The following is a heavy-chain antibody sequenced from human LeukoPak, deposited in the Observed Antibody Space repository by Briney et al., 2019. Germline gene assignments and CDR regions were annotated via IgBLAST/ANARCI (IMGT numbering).Heavy chain of an antibody. J-gene: IGHJ6*04. Sequence: ASVKVSCKASGYTFTGYYMHWVRQAPGQGLEWMGWINPNSGGTNYAQKFQGRVTMTRDTSISTAYMELSRLRSDDTAVYYCCGSSLAGSEGMDVGGKGTTVTVSS. CDR2: INPNSGGT. CDR3: CGSSLAGSEGMDV. V-gene: IGHV1-2*02. D-gene: IGHD5-12*01. CDR1: GYTFTGYY.